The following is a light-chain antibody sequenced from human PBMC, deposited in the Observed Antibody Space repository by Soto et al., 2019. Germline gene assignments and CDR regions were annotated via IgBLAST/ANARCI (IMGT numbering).Light chain of an antibody. CDR1: SRDVGGYNY. V-gene: IGLV2-14*01. CDR3: SSYTSSSTPSV. Sequence: SVLAHPASVSASPGQSITISCTGTSRDVGGYNYVSWYQQHPGQAPKLMIYDVSNRPAGVANRFSGSKSGNTASLTISGLQAEDEADYYCSSYTSSSTPSVFGTGTKVTVL. J-gene: IGLJ1*01. CDR2: DVS.